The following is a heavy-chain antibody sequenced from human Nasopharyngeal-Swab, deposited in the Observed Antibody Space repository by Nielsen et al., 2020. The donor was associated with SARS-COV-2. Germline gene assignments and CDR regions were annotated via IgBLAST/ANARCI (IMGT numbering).Heavy chain of an antibody. CDR2: IYSGGST. D-gene: IGHD3-22*01. CDR1: GFTVSSNY. Sequence: GESLKISCAASGFTVSSNYMSWVRQAPGKGLEWVSVIYSGGSTYYADSVKGRFTISRDNSKNTLYLQMNSLRAEDTAVYYCAKATYYYDSSPLYWGQGTLVTVSS. CDR3: AKATYYYDSSPLY. V-gene: IGHV3-66*01. J-gene: IGHJ4*02.